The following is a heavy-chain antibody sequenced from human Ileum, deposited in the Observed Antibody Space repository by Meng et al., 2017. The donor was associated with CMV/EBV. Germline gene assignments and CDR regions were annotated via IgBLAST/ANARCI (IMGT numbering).Heavy chain of an antibody. CDR1: GFSFSTYW. CDR3: VRHPDYRFDY. J-gene: IGHJ4*02. CDR2: MNQDGSAR. D-gene: IGHD4-11*01. V-gene: IGHV3-7*01. Sequence: GEFLKISGASSGFSFSTYWMSWVRQTPGTGLEWVAHMNQDGSARYFVDSVKGRFTISRDNAQNSLYLQMNSLSAEDAAVYYCVRHPDYRFDYWGQGTLVTVSS.